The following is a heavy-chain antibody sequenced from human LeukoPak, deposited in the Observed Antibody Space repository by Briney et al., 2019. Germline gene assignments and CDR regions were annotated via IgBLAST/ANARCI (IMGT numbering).Heavy chain of an antibody. CDR2: IKQDGSEK. D-gene: IGHD3-22*01. Sequence: GGSLRLSCAASGFTFSSYWMSWVRQAPGRGLGWVANIKQDGSEKYYVDSVKGRFTISRDNAKNSLYLQMNSLRAEDTAVYYCARDYYYDSSGYYYDWGQGTLVTVSS. CDR1: GFTFSSYW. J-gene: IGHJ4*02. CDR3: ARDYYYDSSGYYYD. V-gene: IGHV3-7*01.